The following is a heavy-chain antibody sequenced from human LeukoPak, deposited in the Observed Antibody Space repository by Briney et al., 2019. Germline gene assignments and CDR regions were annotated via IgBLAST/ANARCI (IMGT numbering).Heavy chain of an antibody. CDR1: GFTFGDYA. D-gene: IGHD3-3*02. J-gene: IGHJ6*03. CDR2: IRSKAYGGTT. CDR3: AKEGLLDYYYYYMDA. V-gene: IGHV3-49*04. Sequence: GGSLRLSCTTSGFTFGDYAMSWVRQAPGKGLEWVTFIRSKAYGGTTEYAASVKGRFTISRDDFRSIAYLQMNSLRAEDTAVYYCAKEGLLDYYYYYMDAWGKGTTVTISS.